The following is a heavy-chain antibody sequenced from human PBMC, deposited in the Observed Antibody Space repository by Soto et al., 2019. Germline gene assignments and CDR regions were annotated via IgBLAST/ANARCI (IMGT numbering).Heavy chain of an antibody. J-gene: IGHJ3*01. CDR2: IYYSGST. D-gene: IGHD3-16*01. Sequence: QVQLQESGPGLVKPSETLSLTCTGSGGSISSYYWSWIRQPPVKGLEWIGYIYYSGSTTYNPSLKRRVTISVDTSKNQFSRKLSSVTAADTAVYYCSRVGGGALDFWGQGTMVTVSS. V-gene: IGHV4-59*01. CDR1: GGSISSYY. CDR3: SRVGGGALDF.